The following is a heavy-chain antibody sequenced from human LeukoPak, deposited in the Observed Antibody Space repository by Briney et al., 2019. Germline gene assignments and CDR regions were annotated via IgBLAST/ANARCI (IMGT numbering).Heavy chain of an antibody. D-gene: IGHD3-22*01. J-gene: IGHJ4*02. V-gene: IGHV5-51*04. Sequence: GESLKISCKGSGYSFTSYWIGWVRQMPGKGLEWMGIIYPGDSDTRYSPSFQGQVTISADKPISTAYLQWSSLKASDTAMYYCARASYDSSGYYLVSFFDYWGQGTLVTVSS. CDR3: ARASYDSSGYYLVSFFDY. CDR1: GYSFTSYW. CDR2: IYPGDSDT.